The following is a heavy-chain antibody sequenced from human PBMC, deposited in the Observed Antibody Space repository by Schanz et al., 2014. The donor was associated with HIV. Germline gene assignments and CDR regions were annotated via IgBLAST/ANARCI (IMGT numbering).Heavy chain of an antibody. CDR3: ARETSGFSTSWPPRYHYYGMDV. D-gene: IGHD6-13*01. V-gene: IGHV3-30*09. J-gene: IGHJ6*02. CDR1: GLTFSSSI. CDR2: MTHEGFSK. Sequence: QVQLVESGGGVVQPGRSLRLSCTASGLTFSSSIMHWVRQAPGKGLEWVAGMTHEGFSKYFADSVKGRFAISREDSKNTVHLQMDSLRPEDTAVYYCARETSGFSTSWPPRYHYYGMDVWGQGTTVTVSS.